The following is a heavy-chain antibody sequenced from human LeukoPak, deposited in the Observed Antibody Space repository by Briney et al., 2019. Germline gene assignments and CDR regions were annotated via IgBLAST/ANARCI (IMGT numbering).Heavy chain of an antibody. V-gene: IGHV4-39*01. Sequence: SETLSLTCTVSSGSIISGDFYWGWIRQPPGKGLEWIGNIYYSGTTYYNPSLKSRVTISVDTPKNQFSLQLNSVTPEDTAVYYCARGQLVIFDWFDPWGQGTLVTVSS. J-gene: IGHJ5*02. D-gene: IGHD6-13*01. CDR3: ARGQLVIFDWFDP. CDR1: SGSIISGDFY. CDR2: IYYSGTT.